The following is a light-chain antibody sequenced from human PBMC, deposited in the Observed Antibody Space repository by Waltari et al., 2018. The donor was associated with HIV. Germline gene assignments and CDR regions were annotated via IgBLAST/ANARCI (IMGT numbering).Light chain of an antibody. Sequence: QSALTQPASVSGSPGQSITISCTGASRDVGTYDLVSWYQHLPGKAPKLMIYEVTKRPSGVSNRFSGSQSGNTASLTISGLQTDDEADYYCCTFAGSSTPVVFGGGTKLTVL. V-gene: IGLV2-23*02. J-gene: IGLJ2*01. CDR1: SRDVGTYDL. CDR3: CTFAGSSTPVV. CDR2: EVT.